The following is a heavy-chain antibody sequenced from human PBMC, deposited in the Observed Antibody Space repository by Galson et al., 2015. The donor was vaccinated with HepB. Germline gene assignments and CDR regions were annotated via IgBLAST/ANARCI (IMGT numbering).Heavy chain of an antibody. J-gene: IGHJ4*02. V-gene: IGHV1-2*06. CDR2: INPNSGGT. CDR1: GYTFTGYH. D-gene: IGHD3-10*01. Sequence: SVKVSCKASGYTFTGYHMHWVRQAPGQGLEWMGRINPNSGGTNYAQKFQGRVTMTRDTSISTAYMELSRLRSDDTAVYYCARAWGYYGSGSYSVRIFDYWGQGTLVTVSS. CDR3: ARAWGYYGSGSYSVRIFDY.